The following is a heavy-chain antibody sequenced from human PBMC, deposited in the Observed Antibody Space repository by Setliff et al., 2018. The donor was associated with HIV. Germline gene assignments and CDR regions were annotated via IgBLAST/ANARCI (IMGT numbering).Heavy chain of an antibody. D-gene: IGHD5-18*01. J-gene: IGHJ5*02. CDR2: IYMRGGT. CDR3: AIDHVTNIAESGYGYTRIDP. V-gene: IGHV4-61*09. CDR1: GGSIISEISW. Sequence: PSETLSLTCTVSGGSIISEISWWAWIRQPVGKGPEWLGQIYMRGGTDYNPSLEGRVTISLDTSKNQFSLKLTSVTAADTAVYYCAIDHVTNIAESGYGYTRIDPWGPGISVTVSS.